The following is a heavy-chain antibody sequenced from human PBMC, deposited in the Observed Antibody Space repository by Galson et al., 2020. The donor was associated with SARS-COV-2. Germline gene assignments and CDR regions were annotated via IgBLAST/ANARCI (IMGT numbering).Heavy chain of an antibody. CDR1: GGTLSSYA. D-gene: IGHD3-22*01. Sequence: SVKVSCKASGGTLSSYAFNWVRQAPGQGLEWMGGIIPIFGTPIYAQKFQGRVTITADESTSTAYMELSSLRSEDTAVYYCARDAHDYYDPRGYAGYFDLWGRGTLVTVSS. CDR2: IIPIFGTP. V-gene: IGHV1-69*13. J-gene: IGHJ2*01. CDR3: ARDAHDYYDPRGYAGYFDL.